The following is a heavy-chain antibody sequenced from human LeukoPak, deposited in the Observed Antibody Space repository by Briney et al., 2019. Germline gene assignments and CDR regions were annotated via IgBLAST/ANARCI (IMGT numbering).Heavy chain of an antibody. Sequence: SETLSLTCTVSGGSIRGYYWSWIRQPPGKGLEWIGYIYYSGSTNYNPSLKSRVTISVDTSKNQFSLKLSAVTAADTAVYYCARRDYYGSGSYSFDYWGQGTLVTVSS. J-gene: IGHJ4*02. CDR1: GGSIRGYY. V-gene: IGHV4-59*08. CDR3: ARRDYYGSGSYSFDY. CDR2: IYYSGST. D-gene: IGHD3-10*01.